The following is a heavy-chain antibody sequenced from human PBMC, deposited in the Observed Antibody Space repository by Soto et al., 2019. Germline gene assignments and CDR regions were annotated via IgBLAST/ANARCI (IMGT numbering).Heavy chain of an antibody. D-gene: IGHD6-19*01. Sequence: EVQLLESGGGLVQPGGSLRLSCAASGFTFSSYAMSWVRQAPGKGLEWVSAISGSGGSTYYADSVKGRFTISRDNSKNTDYLQMNGLRAEGTAVYYCAKGSEQWTCDPYYYYYMDVWGKGTTVTVSS. J-gene: IGHJ6*03. V-gene: IGHV3-23*01. CDR2: ISGSGGST. CDR1: GFTFSSYA. CDR3: AKGSEQWTCDPYYYYYMDV.